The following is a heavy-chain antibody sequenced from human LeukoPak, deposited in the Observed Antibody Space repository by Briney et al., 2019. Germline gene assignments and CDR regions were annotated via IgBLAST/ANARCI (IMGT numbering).Heavy chain of an antibody. CDR1: GFTFSSYG. Sequence: GGSLRLPCAASGFTFSSYGMHWVRQAPGKGLEWVAVIWYDGNNKDYADSVEGRFSISRDTSKNTLYLQMNSLRAEDTAVYYCAKGSYSYASVVYFDYWGQGTLVTVSS. CDR3: AKGSYSYASVVYFDY. J-gene: IGHJ4*02. V-gene: IGHV3-33*06. CDR2: IWYDGNNK. D-gene: IGHD5-18*01.